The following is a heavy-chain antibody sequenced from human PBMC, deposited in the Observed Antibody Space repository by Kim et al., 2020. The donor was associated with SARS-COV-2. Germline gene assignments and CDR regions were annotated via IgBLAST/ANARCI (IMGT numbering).Heavy chain of an antibody. J-gene: IGHJ6*02. CDR3: ARDVGYCSGSSCYSFGMDV. V-gene: IGHV3-11*05. CDR1: GFTFSDYY. CDR2: ISSSSSYT. Sequence: GGSLRLSCAASGFTFSDYYMSWIRQAPGKGLEWVSYISSSSSYTNYADSVKGRFTISRDNAKNSLYLQMNSLRDEDTAVYYCARDVGYCSGSSCYSFGMDVWGQGSTRTVSS. D-gene: IGHD2-15*01.